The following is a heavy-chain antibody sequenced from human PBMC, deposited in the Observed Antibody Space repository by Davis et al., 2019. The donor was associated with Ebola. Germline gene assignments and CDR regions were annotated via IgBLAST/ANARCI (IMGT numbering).Heavy chain of an antibody. J-gene: IGHJ5*02. CDR3: ARVFTMVQGRGWFDP. V-gene: IGHV1-69*13. CDR1: GGTFSSYA. Sequence: SVKVSCKASGGTFSSYAISWVRQAPGQGLEWMGGIIPIFGTANYAQKFQGRVTITADESTSTAYMELSSLRSDDTAVYYCARVFTMVQGRGWFDPWGQGTLVTVSS. D-gene: IGHD3-10*01. CDR2: IIPIFGTA.